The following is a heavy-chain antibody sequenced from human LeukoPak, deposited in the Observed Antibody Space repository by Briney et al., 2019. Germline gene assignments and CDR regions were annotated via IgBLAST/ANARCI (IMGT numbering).Heavy chain of an antibody. CDR3: ARDYPPPPVAGPYYFDY. J-gene: IGHJ4*02. V-gene: IGHV3-7*05. Sequence: GGSLRLSCAASGFTFSDYWMSWVRQAPGKGLEWVADIKEDGSEKYYVDSVKGRFTISRDNAKNSLYLQMDSLKAEDTAVYYCARDYPPPPVAGPYYFDYWGQGTLVTVSS. CDR2: IKEDGSEK. CDR1: GFTFSDYW. D-gene: IGHD6-19*01.